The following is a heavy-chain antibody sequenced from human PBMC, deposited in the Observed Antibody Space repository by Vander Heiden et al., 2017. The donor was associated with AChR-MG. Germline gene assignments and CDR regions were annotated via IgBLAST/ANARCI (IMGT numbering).Heavy chain of an antibody. CDR2: ISYDGSNK. CDR1: GFTFSSYG. V-gene: IGHV3-30*18. J-gene: IGHJ4*02. Sequence: QVQLVESGGGVVQPGRSLRLSCAASGFTFSSYGMHWVRQAPGKGLEWVAVISYDGSNKYYADSVKGRFTISRDNSKNTLYLQMNSLRAEDTAVYYCAKERSPYCGGDCPRTIFDYWGQGTLVTVSS. D-gene: IGHD2-21*02. CDR3: AKERSPYCGGDCPRTIFDY.